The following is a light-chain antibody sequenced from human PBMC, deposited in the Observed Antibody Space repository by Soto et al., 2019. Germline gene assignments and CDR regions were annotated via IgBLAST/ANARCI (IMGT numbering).Light chain of an antibody. J-gene: IGKJ1*01. CDR2: GAS. CDR3: QQHSHWPPWT. CDR1: ENVRTF. V-gene: IGKV3-11*01. Sequence: VLTQSPATLSLSPGERATLSCRASENVRTFVDWYQQKPGQAPRLLIYGASNRATDLPARFSGSGSGTDFTLTISNLELEDFAVYYCQQHSHWPPWTFGQGTRVEIQ.